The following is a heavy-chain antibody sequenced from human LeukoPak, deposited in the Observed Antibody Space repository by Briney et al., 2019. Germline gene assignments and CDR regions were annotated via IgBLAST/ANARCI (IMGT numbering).Heavy chain of an antibody. CDR2: IYYSGST. CDR1: GGSISSHY. D-gene: IGHD5-24*01. Sequence: PETLSLTCTVSGGSISSHYWSWIRQPPGKGLEWIGYIYYSGSTNYNPSLKSRVTISVDTSKNQFSLKLSSVTAADTAVYYCAGSRDGYNFAHFDYWGQGTLVTVSS. V-gene: IGHV4-59*11. J-gene: IGHJ4*02. CDR3: AGSRDGYNFAHFDY.